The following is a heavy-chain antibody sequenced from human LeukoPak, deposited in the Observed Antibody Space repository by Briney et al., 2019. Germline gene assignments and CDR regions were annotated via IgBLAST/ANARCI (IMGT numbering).Heavy chain of an antibody. Sequence: GGSLRLSCSASGFTFSSYDMHWVRQAPGKGLEWVAVISYDGSNKYYADSVKGRFTISRDNSKNTLYLQMNSLRAEDTAVYYCAKGWGELETPFDYWGQGTLVTDSS. D-gene: IGHD3-16*01. V-gene: IGHV3-30*18. CDR2: ISYDGSNK. CDR1: GFTFSSYD. CDR3: AKGWGELETPFDY. J-gene: IGHJ4*02.